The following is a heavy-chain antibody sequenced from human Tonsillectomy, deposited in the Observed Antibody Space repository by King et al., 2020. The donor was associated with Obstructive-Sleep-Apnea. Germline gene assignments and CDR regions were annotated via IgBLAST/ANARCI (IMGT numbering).Heavy chain of an antibody. D-gene: IGHD6-13*01. J-gene: IGHJ4*02. CDR2: ISAYNGNT. Sequence: QLVQSGAEVKKPGASVQVSGKASGYTFTSYGISWVRPAPGQGLEWMGWISAYNGNTNYAQKLQGRVTMTTDTSTSTAYMELRSLRSDDTAVYYCARDGLGYSSSWYFDYWGQGTLVTVSS. CDR3: ARDGLGYSSSWYFDY. CDR1: GYTFTSYG. V-gene: IGHV1-18*01.